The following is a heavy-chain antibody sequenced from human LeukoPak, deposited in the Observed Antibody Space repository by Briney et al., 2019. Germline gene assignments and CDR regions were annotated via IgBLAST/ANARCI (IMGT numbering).Heavy chain of an antibody. D-gene: IGHD3-10*01. V-gene: IGHV1-3*02. J-gene: IGHJ4*02. CDR3: ARGDGSGSYWGFDY. CDR1: GYTFTSYA. Sequence: ASVKVSCKASGYTFTSYAMHWVRQAPGQRLEWMGWSNAGNGNTKYSQEFQGRVTITRDTSASTAYMELSRLRSDDTAVYYCARGDGSGSYWGFDYWGQGTLVTVSS. CDR2: SNAGNGNT.